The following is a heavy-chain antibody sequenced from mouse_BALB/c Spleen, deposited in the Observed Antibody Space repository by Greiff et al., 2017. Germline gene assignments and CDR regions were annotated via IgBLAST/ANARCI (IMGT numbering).Heavy chain of an antibody. J-gene: IGHJ3*01. CDR2: ISSGGSYT. D-gene: IGHD2-1*01. Sequence: EVQRVESGGGLVKPGGSLKLSCAASGFTFSSYAMSWVRQTPEKRLEWVATISSGGSYTYYPDSVKGRVTISRDNAKNTLYLQMSSLRSEDTAMYYCASHGNYFDYWGQGTLVTVSA. V-gene: IGHV5-9-3*01. CDR1: GFTFSSYA. CDR3: ASHGNYFDY.